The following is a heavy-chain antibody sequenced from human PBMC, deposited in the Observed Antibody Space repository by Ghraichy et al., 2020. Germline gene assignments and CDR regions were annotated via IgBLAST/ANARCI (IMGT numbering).Heavy chain of an antibody. D-gene: IGHD1-26*01. CDR3: AREGQVGATTRGLDY. Sequence: SETLSLTCAVYGGSFSGYYWSWIRQPPGKGLEWIGEINHSGSTNYNPSLKSRVTISVDTSKNQFSLKLSSVTAADTAVYYCAREGQVGATTRGLDYWGQGTLVTVSS. J-gene: IGHJ4*02. CDR1: GGSFSGYY. V-gene: IGHV4-34*01. CDR2: INHSGST.